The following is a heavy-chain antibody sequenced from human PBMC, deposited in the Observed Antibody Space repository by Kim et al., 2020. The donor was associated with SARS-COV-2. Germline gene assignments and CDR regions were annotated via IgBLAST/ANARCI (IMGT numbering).Heavy chain of an antibody. V-gene: IGHV3-23*01. CDR2: ISGSGGST. Sequence: GGSLRLSCAASGFTFSSYAMSWVRQAPGKGLEWVSGISGSGGSTYYADSVKGRFTISRDNSKNTLYLQMNSLRAEDTAVYYCAKDSGGYFGDQLDYWGQGTLVTVSS. CDR1: GFTFSSYA. D-gene: IGHD4-17*01. CDR3: AKDSGGYFGDQLDY. J-gene: IGHJ4*02.